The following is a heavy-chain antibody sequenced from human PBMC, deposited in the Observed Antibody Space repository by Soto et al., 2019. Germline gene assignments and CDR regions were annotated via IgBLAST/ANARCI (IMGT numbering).Heavy chain of an antibody. CDR2: IIPILGIA. J-gene: IGHJ4*02. CDR1: GGTFSSYT. Sequence: QVQLVQSGAEVKKTGSSVKVSCKASGGTFSSYTISWVRQAPGQGLEWMGRIIPILGIANYAQKFQGRVTITADKSTSTAYMDLSSLRSEDTAVYYCARVSSADNTDYWGQGTLVTVSS. V-gene: IGHV1-69*02. D-gene: IGHD3-10*01. CDR3: ARVSSADNTDY.